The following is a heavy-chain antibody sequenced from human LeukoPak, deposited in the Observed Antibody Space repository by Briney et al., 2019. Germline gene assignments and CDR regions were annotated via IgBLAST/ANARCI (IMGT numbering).Heavy chain of an antibody. J-gene: IGHJ4*02. D-gene: IGHD6-13*01. CDR3: AKVVQYTASTGTGLDY. Sequence: PGGSLRLSCAASGFTFSNYGMHWVRQAPGKGLDWVAVIWYEGSYKYYADSVKGRFTISRDNSKNTLYLQMNSLRAEDTAVYYCAKVVQYTASTGTGLDYWGQGTLVTVSS. V-gene: IGHV3-33*06. CDR1: GFTFSNYG. CDR2: IWYEGSYK.